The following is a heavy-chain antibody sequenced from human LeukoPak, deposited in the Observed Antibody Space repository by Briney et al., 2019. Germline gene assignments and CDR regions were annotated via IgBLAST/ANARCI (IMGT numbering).Heavy chain of an antibody. J-gene: IGHJ4*02. CDR3: ARDFLNAIDI. CDR2: ISSSSSYI. V-gene: IGHV3-21*01. D-gene: IGHD2-21*01. CDR1: GFTFSSYS. Sequence: GGSLRLSCAASGFTFSSYSMNWVRQAPGKGLEWVSSISSSSSYIYYADSVKGRFIISRDNAKNSLYLQMNSLRAEDTAVFYCARDFLNAIDIWGQGTLVTVSS.